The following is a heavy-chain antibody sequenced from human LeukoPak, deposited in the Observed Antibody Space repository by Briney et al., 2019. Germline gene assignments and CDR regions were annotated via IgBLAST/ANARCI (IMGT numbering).Heavy chain of an antibody. V-gene: IGHV3-23*01. CDR1: GFSLSTYA. J-gene: IGHJ6*03. Sequence: PGGSLRLSCAASGFSLSTYALSWVRQAPGGGLERVAAISGSGDKKYHADSVKGRFTISKDNSENRLSLQMDSLRAEDTAVYFCAKDTTAWWYHRAYMNVWGKGTTVTVSS. CDR2: ISGSGDKK. D-gene: IGHD2-15*01. CDR3: AKDTTAWWYHRAYMNV.